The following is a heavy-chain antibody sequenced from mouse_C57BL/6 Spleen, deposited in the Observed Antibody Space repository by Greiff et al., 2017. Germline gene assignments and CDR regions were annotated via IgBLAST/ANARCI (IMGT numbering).Heavy chain of an antibody. D-gene: IGHD6-2*01. J-gene: IGHJ4*01. CDR1: GSSLTSYG. CDR2: IWSGGST. CDR3: ARSLLRGYYAMDY. Sequence: VQLQQSGPGLVQPSQSLSITCTVPGSSLTSYGVHWVRQSPGKGLEWLGVIWSGGSTDYNAAFITRLSISKDNSKSQVSFKMNSLQADDTAIYYCARSLLRGYYAMDYWGQGTSVTVSS. V-gene: IGHV2-2*01.